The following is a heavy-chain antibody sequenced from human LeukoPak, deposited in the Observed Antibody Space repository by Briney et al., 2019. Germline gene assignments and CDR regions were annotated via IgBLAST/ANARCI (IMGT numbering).Heavy chain of an antibody. V-gene: IGHV3-48*01. D-gene: IGHD3-10*01. CDR3: ARDGKPGVLLWFGELLFDAFDI. CDR2: ISSSSSTI. J-gene: IGHJ3*02. Sequence: GGSLRLSCAASGFTFSSYSMNWVRQAPGKGLEWVSYISSSSSTIYYADSVKGRFTISRDNAKNSLYLQMNSLRAEDTAVYYCARDGKPGVLLWFGELLFDAFDIWGQVTMVTVSS. CDR1: GFTFSSYS.